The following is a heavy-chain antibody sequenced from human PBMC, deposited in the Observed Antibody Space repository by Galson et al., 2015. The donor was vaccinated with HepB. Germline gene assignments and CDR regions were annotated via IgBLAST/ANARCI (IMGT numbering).Heavy chain of an antibody. Sequence: SLRLSCAASGFSLNNYEVNWVHQAPGKGLEWLSYISITGDLVYYANSVKGRFTISRDNARNSVSLRMNNLRADDTAVYYCVRDDNDYWYYFESWGQGTLVTVSS. V-gene: IGHV3-48*03. CDR1: GFSLNNYE. CDR3: VRDDNDYWYYFES. J-gene: IGHJ4*02. CDR2: ISITGDLV. D-gene: IGHD2-8*02.